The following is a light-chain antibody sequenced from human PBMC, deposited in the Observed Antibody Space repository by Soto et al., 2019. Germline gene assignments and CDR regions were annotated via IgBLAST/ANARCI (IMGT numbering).Light chain of an antibody. J-gene: IGKJ4*01. CDR1: QGISSA. CDR2: DAS. CDR3: PQANNYPLT. V-gene: IGKV1D-13*01. Sequence: IQLTQFPSSLSVYVGDRVTITCRASQGISSALAWYQQKPGKAPKLLIYDASSLESGVPSRFSGSGSGTDFTLTICSLQPEDCTPYCSPQANNYPLTFAGGTRLDI.